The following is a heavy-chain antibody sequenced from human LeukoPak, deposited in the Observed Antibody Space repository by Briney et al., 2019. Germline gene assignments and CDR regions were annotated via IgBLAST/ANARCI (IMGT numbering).Heavy chain of an antibody. D-gene: IGHD1/OR15-1a*01. V-gene: IGHV3-30*04. CDR3: ARGNSGIPDY. CDR1: GFTFSSYA. CDR2: ISYDGSNK. J-gene: IGHJ4*02. Sequence: GGSLRLSCAASGFTFSSYAMHWVRQAPGKGLEWVAVISYDGSNKYHADSVKGRFTISRDNSKNTLYLQMNSLRAEDTAVYYCARGNSGIPDYWGQGTLVTVSS.